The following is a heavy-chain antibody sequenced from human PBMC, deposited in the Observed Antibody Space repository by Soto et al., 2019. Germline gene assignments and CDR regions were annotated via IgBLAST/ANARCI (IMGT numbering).Heavy chain of an antibody. CDR3: ARLALAYSSSWRDY. CDR1: GYTFTSYG. D-gene: IGHD6-13*01. CDR2: ISAYNGNT. Sequence: GASVKVSCKASGYTFTSYGISWVRQAPGQGLEWMGWISAYNGNTNYAQKLQGRVTMTTDTSTSTAYMELRSLRSDDTAVYYCARLALAYSSSWRDYWGQGTLVTVSS. J-gene: IGHJ4*02. V-gene: IGHV1-18*01.